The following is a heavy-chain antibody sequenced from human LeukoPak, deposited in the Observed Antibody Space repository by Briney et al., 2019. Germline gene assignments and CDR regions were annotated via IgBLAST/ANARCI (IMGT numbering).Heavy chain of an antibody. D-gene: IGHD5-18*01. CDR1: GFTFSSYA. CDR3: ARDLSVDTAMVTAY. CDR2: ISGSGSST. J-gene: IGHJ4*02. V-gene: IGHV3-23*01. Sequence: PGGSLRLSCAASGFTFSSYAMSWVRQAPGKGLEWVSTISGSGSSTYYADSVKGRFTISRDNAKNSLYLQMNSLRAEDTAVYYCARDLSVDTAMVTAYWGQGTLVTVSS.